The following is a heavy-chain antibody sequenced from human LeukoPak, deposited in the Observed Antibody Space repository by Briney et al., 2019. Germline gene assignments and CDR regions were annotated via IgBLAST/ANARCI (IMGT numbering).Heavy chain of an antibody. CDR1: GFTFSSYG. Sequence: PGRSLRLSCAASGFTFSSYGMHWVRQAPGKGLEWVAVIWYDGSNKYYADSVKGRFTISRDNSKNTLYLQMNSLRAEDTAVYYCARDGEYWSSTSCSYLFDYWGQGTLVTVSS. V-gene: IGHV3-33*01. J-gene: IGHJ4*02. CDR3: ARDGEYWSSTSCSYLFDY. CDR2: IWYDGSNK. D-gene: IGHD2-2*01.